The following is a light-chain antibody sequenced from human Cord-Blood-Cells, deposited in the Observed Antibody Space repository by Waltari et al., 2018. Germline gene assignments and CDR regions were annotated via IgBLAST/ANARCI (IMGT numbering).Light chain of an antibody. Sequence: QSALTPPASVSGSPGQSLTIPCTGTSSDVGGYTYVSWYQQHPGKAPKLMIYDVSNRPSGVSNRCSGSKSGNTASLTISVLQAEDEADYYCSSYTSSSTRVFGGGTKLTVL. V-gene: IGLV2-14*01. CDR2: DVS. J-gene: IGLJ3*02. CDR3: SSYTSSSTRV. CDR1: SSDVGGYTY.